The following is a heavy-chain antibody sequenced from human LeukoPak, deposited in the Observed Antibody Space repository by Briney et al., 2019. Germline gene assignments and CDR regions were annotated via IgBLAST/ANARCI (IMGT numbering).Heavy chain of an antibody. CDR1: GGPIDRHY. Sequence: SETLCLTCTVSGGPIDRHYWSWIRQPPRKGLEWIGYVFYPGSTNYNPSLKSRVTMSLDTSREQFSLRLTSVAAAGTAIYYCASRPAGSTWYGVFDYWSQGTLVTVSS. CDR3: ASRPAGSTWYGVFDY. V-gene: IGHV4-59*11. J-gene: IGHJ4*02. D-gene: IGHD6-13*01. CDR2: VFYPGST.